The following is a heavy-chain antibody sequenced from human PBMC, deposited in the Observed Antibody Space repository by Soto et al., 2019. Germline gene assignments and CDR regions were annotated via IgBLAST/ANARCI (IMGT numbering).Heavy chain of an antibody. CDR3: GGDCYGMDV. J-gene: IGHJ6*02. V-gene: IGHV3-23*01. CDR2: ISGSGGST. Sequence: PGGSLRLSCAASGFTFSSYAMNWVRQAPGKGLEWVSAISGSGGSTNYADSVKGRFTISRDDSKNTLYLQMNSLRAEDTATYYCGGDCYGMDVWGQGTTVSVSS. CDR1: GFTFSSYA.